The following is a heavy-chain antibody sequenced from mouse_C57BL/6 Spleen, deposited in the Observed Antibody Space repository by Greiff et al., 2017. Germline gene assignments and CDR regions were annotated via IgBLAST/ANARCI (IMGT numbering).Heavy chain of an antibody. CDR3: ARDTITTRESGAMDY. V-gene: IGHV5-4*01. CDR1: GFTFSSYA. J-gene: IGHJ4*01. CDR2: ISDGGSYT. D-gene: IGHD1-1*01. Sequence: EVQGVESGGGLVKPGGSLKLSCAASGFTFSSYAMSWVRQTPEKRLEWVATISDGGSYTYYPDNVKGRFTISRDNAKNNLYLQMSHLKSEDTAMYYCARDTITTRESGAMDYWGQGTSVTVSS.